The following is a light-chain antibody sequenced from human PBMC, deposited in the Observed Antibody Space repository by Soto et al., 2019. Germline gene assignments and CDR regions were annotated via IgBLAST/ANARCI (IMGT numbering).Light chain of an antibody. CDR3: QSYDSSLSGSEV. J-gene: IGLJ1*01. CDR2: GNG. Sequence: ALTQPPSVSGAPGQRVTISCTGSSSNIGAGHDVHWYQQLPGTAPKLLIYGNGNRPSGVPDRFSGSKSGTSASLAIAGLQADDEADYYCQSYDSSLSGSEVFGTGTKVTVL. CDR1: SSNIGAGHD. V-gene: IGLV1-40*01.